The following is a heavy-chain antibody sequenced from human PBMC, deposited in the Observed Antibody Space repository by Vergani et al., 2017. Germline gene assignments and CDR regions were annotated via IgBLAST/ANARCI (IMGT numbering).Heavy chain of an antibody. Sequence: VQLVESGGGLVQPGGSLRLSCAASGFTFSSYAMHWVRQAPGKGLEWVAVISYDGSNKYYADSVKGRFTISRDNAKNSLYLQMNSLRAEDTAVYYCARDPYYYGSGSDLGLRYGMDVWGQGTTVTVSS. D-gene: IGHD3-10*01. V-gene: IGHV3-30*04. CDR1: GFTFSSYA. CDR3: ARDPYYYGSGSDLGLRYGMDV. CDR2: ISYDGSNK. J-gene: IGHJ6*02.